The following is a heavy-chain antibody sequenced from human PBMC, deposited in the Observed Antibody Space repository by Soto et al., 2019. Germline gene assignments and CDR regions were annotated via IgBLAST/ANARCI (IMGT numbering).Heavy chain of an antibody. CDR3: ARRSIAAAGWWFDP. D-gene: IGHD6-13*01. J-gene: IGHJ5*02. CDR1: GGSISSGGYY. Sequence: QVQLQESGPGLVKPSQTLSLTCTVSGGSISSGGYYWSWIRQHPGKGLEWIGYIYYSGSTYYNPSLKSRVTVSVDTSKNQFSLKLSSVTAADTAVYYCARRSIAAAGWWFDPWGQGTLVTVSS. CDR2: IYYSGST. V-gene: IGHV4-31*03.